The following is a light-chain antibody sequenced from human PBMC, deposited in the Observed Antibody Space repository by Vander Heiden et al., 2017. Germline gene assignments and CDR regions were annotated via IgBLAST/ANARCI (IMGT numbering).Light chain of an antibody. V-gene: IGKV3-15*01. CDR3: QQDNYWPLT. CDR2: GAS. J-gene: IGKJ4*01. CDR1: QSVSSN. Sequence: IVIRQSPATLSMSPGEGGSLSSKASQSVSSNLAWYQQKPGQVPRLLIYGASTRSTGIPVRFSGSGSGTEFTLTINSLQSEDFAVYYCQQDNYWPLTFGGGTEVEIK.